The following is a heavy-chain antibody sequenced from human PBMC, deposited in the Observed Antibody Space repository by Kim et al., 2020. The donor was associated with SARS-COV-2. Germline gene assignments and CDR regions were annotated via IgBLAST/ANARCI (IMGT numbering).Heavy chain of an antibody. J-gene: IGHJ6*03. D-gene: IGHD1-1*01. CDR3: ERVRNDAMAV. CDR1: GFTFSDCW. CDR2: ITRDGSNT. V-gene: IGHV3-74*01. Sequence: GGSLRLSCVASGFTFSDCWMNWVRQVPGKGLLWVSLITRDGSNTSYADSVKGRFTISRDNAKNTLYLQMKTLNPGDPPVFYFERVRNDAMAVWGEGTAV.